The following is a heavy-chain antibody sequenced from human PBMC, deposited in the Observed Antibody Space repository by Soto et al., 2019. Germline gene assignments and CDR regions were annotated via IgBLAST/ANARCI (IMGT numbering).Heavy chain of an antibody. Sequence: GWSLRLSCAASGFTFSPYTINLVRQAPGKGLECVASFTSSSGYVYYADSVRGRFTISGDNAKNSVDLQMNSLRVDDTAVYHCAREIVGLSHYFEYWGKGTLVTVS. D-gene: IGHD1-26*01. CDR2: FTSSSGYV. J-gene: IGHJ4*02. V-gene: IGHV3-21*01. CDR3: AREIVGLSHYFEY. CDR1: GFTFSPYT.